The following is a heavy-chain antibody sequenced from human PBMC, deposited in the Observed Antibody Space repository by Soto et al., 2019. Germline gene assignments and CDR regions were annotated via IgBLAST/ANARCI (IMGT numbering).Heavy chain of an antibody. CDR1: GYTFTGYY. CDR2: INPNSGGT. J-gene: IGHJ6*03. CDR3: ASSYSSGLNLTGQSQRDYYYYMDV. Sequence: ASVKVSCKASGYTFTGYYMHWVRQAPGQGLEWMGWINPNSGGTNYAQKFQGWVTMTRDTSISTAYMELSRLRSDDTAVYYCASSYSSGLNLTGQSQRDYYYYMDVWGKGTTVTVSS. D-gene: IGHD2-8*02. V-gene: IGHV1-2*04.